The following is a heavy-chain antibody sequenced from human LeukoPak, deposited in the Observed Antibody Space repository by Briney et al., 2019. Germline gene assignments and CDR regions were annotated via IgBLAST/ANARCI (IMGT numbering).Heavy chain of an antibody. CDR2: IYSGGST. D-gene: IGHD6-13*01. J-gene: IGHJ4*02. Sequence: GGSLRLSCAASGFTVSSNYMSWVRQAPGKVLEWVSVIYSGGSTYYAASVKGRFTISRDNSKNTLYLQMSSLRADDTAVYYCATTGYSSRNYWGQGTLVTVSS. CDR1: GFTVSSNY. CDR3: ATTGYSSRNY. V-gene: IGHV3-53*01.